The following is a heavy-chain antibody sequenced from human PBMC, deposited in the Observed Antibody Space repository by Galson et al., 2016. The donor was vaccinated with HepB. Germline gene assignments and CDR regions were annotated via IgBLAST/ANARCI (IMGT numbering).Heavy chain of an antibody. D-gene: IGHD2-15*01. CDR1: GLSFSTYW. J-gene: IGHJ3*02. Sequence: SLRLSCAASGLSFSTYWMNWVRQVPGKGLVWVSRIKGDGTNIGYADSVKGRFTISRDNAKSRLYLQMNTLRAENTAVYYCTILSSRGSFDIWGQGTTVTVSS. CDR3: TILSSRGSFDI. V-gene: IGHV3-74*01. CDR2: IKGDGTNI.